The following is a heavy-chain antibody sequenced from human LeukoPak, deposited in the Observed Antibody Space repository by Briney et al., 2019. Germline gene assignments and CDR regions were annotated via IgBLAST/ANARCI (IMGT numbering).Heavy chain of an antibody. CDR1: GYTFSAHF. J-gene: IGHJ4*02. CDR2: INTKSGGT. V-gene: IGHV1-2*02. D-gene: IGHD4-17*01. Sequence: ASVKVSCKTSGYTFSAHFIHWVRQAPGQGPERMGWINTKSGGTRYAQKFQGRVTVTRDTSISTADMELTSLTSDDTAVYYCARDTGTGDYVFDYWGQGTLVTVSS. CDR3: ARDTGTGDYVFDY.